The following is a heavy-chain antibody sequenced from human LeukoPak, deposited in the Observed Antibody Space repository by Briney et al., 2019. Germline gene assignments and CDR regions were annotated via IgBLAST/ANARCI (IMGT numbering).Heavy chain of an antibody. V-gene: IGHV4-59*08. J-gene: IGHJ3*02. Sequence: PSETLSLTCTVSGGSISSYYWSWIRQPPGKGLEWIGYIYYSGSTNYNPSLKSRVTISVDTSKNQFSLKLSSVTAADTAVYYCASKPPGVAFDIWGQGTMVTVSS. CDR1: GGSISSYY. CDR2: IYYSGST. CDR3: ASKPPGVAFDI. D-gene: IGHD3-10*01.